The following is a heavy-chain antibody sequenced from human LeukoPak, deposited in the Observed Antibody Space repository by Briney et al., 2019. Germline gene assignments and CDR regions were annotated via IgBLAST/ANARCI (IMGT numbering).Heavy chain of an antibody. Sequence: GGSLRLSCAASGFTFSSYGMHWVRQAPGKGLEWVAFIRYDGSNKYYADSVKGRFTIPRDNSKNTLYLQMNSLRAEDTAVYYCAKGSAPPYYYYYMDVWGKGTTVTVSS. CDR3: AKGSAPPYYYYYMDV. CDR2: IRYDGSNK. CDR1: GFTFSSYG. V-gene: IGHV3-30*02. J-gene: IGHJ6*03.